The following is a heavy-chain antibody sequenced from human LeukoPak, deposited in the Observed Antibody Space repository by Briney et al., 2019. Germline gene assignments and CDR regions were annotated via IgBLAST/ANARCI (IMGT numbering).Heavy chain of an antibody. Sequence: ASVKVSCKASGYTFSSYGIGWVRQAPGQGLGWMGWISADKTNTNYAQNLQGRVTVTTDTSTTTAYMELRSLRSDDTAVYYCARGEGSWRWLQLLDSYYFDYWGQGTLVTVSS. CDR2: ISADKTNT. CDR3: ARGEGSWRWLQLLDSYYFDY. CDR1: GYTFSSYG. V-gene: IGHV1-18*01. J-gene: IGHJ4*02. D-gene: IGHD5-24*01.